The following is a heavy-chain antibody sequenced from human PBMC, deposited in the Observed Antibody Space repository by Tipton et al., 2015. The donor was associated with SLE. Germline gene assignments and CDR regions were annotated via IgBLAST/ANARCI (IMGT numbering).Heavy chain of an antibody. D-gene: IGHD3-22*01. CDR3: ARGKDYYDSRFSLNY. J-gene: IGHJ4*02. Sequence: TLSLTCTVSGGSTSSYYWSWIRQPPGKGLEWIGYIYYSGSTNYNPSLKSRVTISVDSSRNQFSLKLSSVTAADTAVYYCARGKDYYDSRFSLNYWGQGTLVTVSS. CDR1: GGSTSSYY. CDR2: IYYSGST. V-gene: IGHV4-59*01.